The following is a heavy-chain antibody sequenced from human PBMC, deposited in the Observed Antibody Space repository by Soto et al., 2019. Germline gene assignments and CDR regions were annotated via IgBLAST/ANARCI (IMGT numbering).Heavy chain of an antibody. CDR3: ARRPVVVVAATSYFDY. CDR2: INHSGST. J-gene: IGHJ4*02. V-gene: IGHV4-34*01. Sequence: QVQLQQWGAGLLKPSETLSLTCAVYGGSFSGYYWSWIRQPPGKGLEWIGEINHSGSTNYNPPLKRRVAMSVDTSKNQFSLKLSSVTAADTAVYYCARRPVVVVAATSYFDYWGQGTLVTVSS. CDR1: GGSFSGYY. D-gene: IGHD2-15*01.